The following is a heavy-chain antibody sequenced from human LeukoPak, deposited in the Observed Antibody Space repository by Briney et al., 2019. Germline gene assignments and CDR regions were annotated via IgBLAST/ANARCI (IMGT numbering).Heavy chain of an antibody. D-gene: IGHD1-14*01. V-gene: IGHV3-11*04. CDR1: GFTFSDYN. J-gene: IGHJ6*02. CDR2: ITNGGSTI. Sequence: PGGSLRLSCAASGFTFSDYNMNWVRQAPGKGLEWVSYITNGGSTIHHADSVKGRFTISRDHAKNPLYLQINSLRAEDTAVYYCAREHHISYYYYCGMVVGGQGTTVTVCS. CDR3: AREHHISYYYYCGMVV.